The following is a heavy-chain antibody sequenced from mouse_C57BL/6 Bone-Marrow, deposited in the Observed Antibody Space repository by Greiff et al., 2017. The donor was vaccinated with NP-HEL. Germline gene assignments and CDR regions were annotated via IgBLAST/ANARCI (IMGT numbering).Heavy chain of an antibody. Sequence: EVQLVESGGGLVKPGGSLKLSCAASGFTFSSYAMSWVRQTPEKRLEWVATISDGGSYTYYPDNVKGRFTISRDNAKNNLYLQMSHLKSEDTAMYYCARDNDGYYDAMDYWGQGTSVTVSS. CDR3: ARDNDGYYDAMDY. CDR1: GFTFSSYA. D-gene: IGHD2-3*01. CDR2: ISDGGSYT. J-gene: IGHJ4*01. V-gene: IGHV5-4*01.